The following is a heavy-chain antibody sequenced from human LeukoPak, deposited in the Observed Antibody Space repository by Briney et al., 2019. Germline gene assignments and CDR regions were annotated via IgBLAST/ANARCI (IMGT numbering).Heavy chain of an antibody. Sequence: SETLSLTCTVSGGSISSYYWSWIRQPPGKGLEWIGYIYYSGSTNYNPSLKSRVTISVDTSQNQFSLKLTSVTAADTDVYYCARDTSSWPTLEYWGQGTLVTVSS. CDR1: GGSISSYY. J-gene: IGHJ4*02. CDR3: ARDTSSWPTLEY. D-gene: IGHD6-13*01. CDR2: IYYSGST. V-gene: IGHV4-59*01.